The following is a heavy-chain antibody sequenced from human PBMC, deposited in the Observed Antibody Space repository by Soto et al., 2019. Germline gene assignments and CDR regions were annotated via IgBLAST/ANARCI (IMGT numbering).Heavy chain of an antibody. D-gene: IGHD3-10*01. CDR3: AKGSRSTGRPSEY. J-gene: IGHJ4*02. CDR2: ISGSDGNT. CDR1: GFTFSNYG. Sequence: PGGSLRLSCAASGFTFSNYGLSWVRQAPGKGLEWVSAISGSDGNTYYTDSVKGRFAISRDNSKNTLYLQMNNLRAEDTAVYYCAKGSRSTGRPSEYRGQGTLVTVSS. V-gene: IGHV3-23*01.